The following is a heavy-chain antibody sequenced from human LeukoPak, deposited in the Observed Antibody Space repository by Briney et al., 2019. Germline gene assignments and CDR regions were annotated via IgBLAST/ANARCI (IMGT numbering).Heavy chain of an antibody. J-gene: IGHJ4*02. CDR2: ISYDGSNK. CDR1: GFTFSSYG. D-gene: IGHD3-16*02. Sequence: PGGSLRLSCAASGFTFSSYGMHWVRQAPGKGLEWVAVISYDGSNKYYADSVKGRFTISRENSKNTLYLQMNSLRAEDTAVYYCAKGPSLDYWGQGTLVTVSS. CDR3: AKGPSLDY. V-gene: IGHV3-30*18.